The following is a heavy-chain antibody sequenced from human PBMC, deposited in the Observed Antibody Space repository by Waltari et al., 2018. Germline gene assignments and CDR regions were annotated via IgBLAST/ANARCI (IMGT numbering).Heavy chain of an antibody. CDR3: ARDPVIRSAYHYYYYGMDV. Sequence: QMQLQESGPGLVKPSETLSLICTVSGGSITRDYWSWIRQSAGKGLEWIGRIAASGSTDYNPSRDSRVTMSADTSKNHFSLTLTYVTAEDAAVYYCARDPVIRSAYHYYYYGMDVWGQGTTVTVSS. D-gene: IGHD3-22*01. J-gene: IGHJ6*02. V-gene: IGHV4-4*07. CDR2: IAASGST. CDR1: GGSITRDY.